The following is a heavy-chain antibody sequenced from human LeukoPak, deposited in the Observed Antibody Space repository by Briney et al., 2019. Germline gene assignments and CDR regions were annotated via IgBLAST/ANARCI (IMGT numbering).Heavy chain of an antibody. CDR1: GFTFSSYW. CDR3: ARGSYSDAFDI. V-gene: IGHV3-74*01. CDR2: INSDGRST. D-gene: IGHD1-26*01. Sequence: GGSLRLSCAASGFTFSSYWMHWVRQAPGKGLVWVSRINSDGRSTTYADAVKGRFTISRDNAKNTLYLQMNSLRAEETAVYYCARGSYSDAFDIWGQGTMVTVSS. J-gene: IGHJ3*02.